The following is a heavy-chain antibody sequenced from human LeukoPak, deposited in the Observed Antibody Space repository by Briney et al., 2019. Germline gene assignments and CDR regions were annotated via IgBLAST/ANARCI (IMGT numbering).Heavy chain of an antibody. V-gene: IGHV4-38-2*02. CDR1: GYSISGGFY. CDR3: ARDQDYGDNIDY. D-gene: IGHD4-17*01. CDR2: INHSGST. J-gene: IGHJ4*02. Sequence: PSETLSLTCTVSGYSISGGFYWGWIRQPPGKGLEWIGEINHSGSTNYNPSLKSRVTISVDTSKNQFSLKLSSVTAADTAVYYCARDQDYGDNIDYWGQGTLVTVSS.